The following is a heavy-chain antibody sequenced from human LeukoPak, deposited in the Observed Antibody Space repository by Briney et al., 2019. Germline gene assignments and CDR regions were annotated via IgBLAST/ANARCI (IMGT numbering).Heavy chain of an antibody. Sequence: PGGSLRLSCAASGFTFSSYWMRWVRQAPGKGLVWVSRINSDGSSTSYADSVKGRFTISRDNAKNTLYLQMNSLRAEDTAVYYCAGNSSSWYSYYYYGMDVWGQGTTVTVSS. V-gene: IGHV3-74*01. D-gene: IGHD6-13*01. CDR2: INSDGSST. CDR3: AGNSSSWYSYYYYGMDV. CDR1: GFTFSSYW. J-gene: IGHJ6*02.